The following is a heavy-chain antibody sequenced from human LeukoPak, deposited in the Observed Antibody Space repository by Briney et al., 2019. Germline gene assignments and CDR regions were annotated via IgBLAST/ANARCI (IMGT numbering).Heavy chain of an antibody. D-gene: IGHD3-10*01. CDR2: IYYSGST. Sequence: SETLSLTCTVSGGSISSGTYYWGWIRQPPGTGLEWIGSIYYSGSTYYNPSLRSRVTISVDTSKNQFSLKLSSVTAADTAVYYCARVGSLLWFGEFHRAFDIWGRGTMVTVSS. CDR1: GGSISSGTYY. J-gene: IGHJ3*02. CDR3: ARVGSLLWFGEFHRAFDI. V-gene: IGHV4-39*07.